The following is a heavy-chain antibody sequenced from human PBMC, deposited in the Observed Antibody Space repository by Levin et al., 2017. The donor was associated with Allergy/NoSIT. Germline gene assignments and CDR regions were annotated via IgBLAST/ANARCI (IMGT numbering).Heavy chain of an antibody. Sequence: GESLKISCKASGYTFTSYGISWVRQAPGQGLEWMGWISAYNGNTNYAQKLQGRVTMTTDTSTSTAYMELRSLRSDDTAVYYCARISGGYPLRYFDYWGQGTLVTVSS. D-gene: IGHD3-22*01. CDR2: ISAYNGNT. V-gene: IGHV1-18*01. CDR3: ARISGGYPLRYFDY. J-gene: IGHJ4*02. CDR1: GYTFTSYG.